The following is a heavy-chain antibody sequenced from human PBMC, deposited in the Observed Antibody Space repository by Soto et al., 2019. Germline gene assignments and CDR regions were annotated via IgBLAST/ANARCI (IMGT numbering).Heavy chain of an antibody. Sequence: SETLSLTWTVSGGSISTYYWSWIRPPPGKGLERIRYLYYSGNTYYNPSIKSRVTMSVDTSRNQLLLQLNSVTAAETGVYYRETESAGSGNNKWFDAWGQGTLGTVST. CDR2: LYYSGNT. D-gene: IGHD3-10*01. CDR1: GGSISTYY. CDR3: ETESAGSGNNKWFDA. V-gene: IGHV4-59*01. J-gene: IGHJ5*02.